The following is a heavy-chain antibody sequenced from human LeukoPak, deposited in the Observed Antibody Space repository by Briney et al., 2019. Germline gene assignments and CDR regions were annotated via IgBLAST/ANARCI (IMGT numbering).Heavy chain of an antibody. V-gene: IGHV4-59*01. CDR2: IYYSGGT. CDR3: ARERSSGWYYYYYMDV. J-gene: IGHJ6*03. Sequence: PSETLSLTCTVPGGSINSYYWSWIRPPPGKGREWVGYIYYSGGTNYNPSLKSRVTISVDTSKNQFSMYMSTVTAASPAVYYCARERSSGWYYYYYMDVWGKGATVTVSS. D-gene: IGHD6-19*01. CDR1: GGSINSYY.